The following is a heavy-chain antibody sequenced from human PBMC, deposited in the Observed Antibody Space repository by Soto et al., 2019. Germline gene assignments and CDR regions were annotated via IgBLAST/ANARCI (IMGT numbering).Heavy chain of an antibody. D-gene: IGHD6-13*01. V-gene: IGHV5-10-1*01. CDR1: GYSFTSYW. CDR3: GGSSWGYYYYGMDV. CDR2: IDPSDSYT. Sequence: GESLKISCKGSGYSFTSYWISWVRQMPGKVLEWMGRIDPSDSYTNYSPSFQGHVTISADKSISTAYLQWSSLKASDTAMYYCGGSSWGYYYYGMDVWGQGXTVTVYS. J-gene: IGHJ6*02.